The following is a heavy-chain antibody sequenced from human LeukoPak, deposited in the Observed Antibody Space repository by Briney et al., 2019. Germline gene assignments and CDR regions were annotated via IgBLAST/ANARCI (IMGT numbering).Heavy chain of an antibody. J-gene: IGHJ4*02. V-gene: IGHV4-59*02. CDR2: VSNRGTT. CDR3: ARGRQQMVLGTDY. CDR1: GVSASDYY. D-gene: IGHD6-13*01. Sequence: PSETLSLTCTVSGVSASDYYWSWIRQPPGKGLEWIGYVSNRGTTNDHPSLKSRVTISVDKSKNRFSLKLGSVTAADTAMYYCARGRQQMVLGTDYWGQGTLVTVSS.